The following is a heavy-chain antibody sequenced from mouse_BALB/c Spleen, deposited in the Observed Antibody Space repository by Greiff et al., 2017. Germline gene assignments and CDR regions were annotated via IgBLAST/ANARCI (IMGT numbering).Heavy chain of an antibody. V-gene: IGHV2-2*02. CDR2: IWSGGST. D-gene: IGHD2-4*01. Sequence: VKVEESGPGLVQPSQSLSITCTVSGFSLTSYGVHWVRQSPGKGLEWLGVIWSGGSTDYNAAFISRLSISKDNSKSQVFFKMNSLQANDTAIYYCARNGRLRGFAYWGQGTLVTVSA. CDR3: ARNGRLRGFAY. J-gene: IGHJ3*01. CDR1: GFSLTSYG.